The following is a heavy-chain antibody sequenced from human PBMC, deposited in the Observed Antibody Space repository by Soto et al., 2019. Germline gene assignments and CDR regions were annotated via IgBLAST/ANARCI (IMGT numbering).Heavy chain of an antibody. J-gene: IGHJ4*02. Sequence: SVPLSLTCTVSCGSSRDGGYCWSCIRQHPGKGLEWIGYIYYSGSTYYNPSLKSRVTISVDTSKNQFSLKLSSVTAADTAVYYCARTTTVTSNIDYWGQGTLVIVSS. CDR3: ARTTTVTSNIDY. CDR2: IYYSGST. V-gene: IGHV4-31*03. CDR1: CGSSRDGGYC. D-gene: IGHD4-17*01.